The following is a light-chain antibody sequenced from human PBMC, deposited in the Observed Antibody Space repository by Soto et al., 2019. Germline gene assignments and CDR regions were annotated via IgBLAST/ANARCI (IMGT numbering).Light chain of an antibody. Sequence: QAVVTQEPSLTVSPGGTVTLTCGSSTGVVTTGHFAYWFQQTPGQAPRTLICDTSRRHSSAPARFSGSLLGGNAALTLSDAQPEDEADYYCLLAYDDVRVFGGGTKLTVL. J-gene: IGLJ3*02. CDR1: TGVVTTGHF. V-gene: IGLV7-46*01. CDR3: LLAYDDVRV. CDR2: DTS.